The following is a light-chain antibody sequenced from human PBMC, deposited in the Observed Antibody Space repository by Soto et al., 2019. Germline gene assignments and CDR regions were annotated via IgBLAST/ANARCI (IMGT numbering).Light chain of an antibody. Sequence: DIQMTQSPSSLSASVGDRVTVTCQASQDISNFLNWCQQKPGRAPRLLIYDASNLETGVPSRFSGSGSGTHFTFTITSLQPEDFATYYCQQYDDLPFTFGPGT. CDR1: QDISNF. V-gene: IGKV1-33*01. J-gene: IGKJ3*01. CDR2: DAS. CDR3: QQYDDLPFT.